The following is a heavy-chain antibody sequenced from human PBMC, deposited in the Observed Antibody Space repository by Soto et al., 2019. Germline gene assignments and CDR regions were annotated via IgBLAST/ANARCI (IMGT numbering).Heavy chain of an antibody. CDR3: AKDAISGDGIWLMDS. Sequence: GGSLRLSCAASGFTFRNYSMTWARQAPGKGLEWVSSLLRSGSSAYYADSVRGRFTISSDTSANSLYLQMDNLRAEDTAIYYCAKDAISGDGIWLMDSWGQGTVVTVSS. CDR1: GFTFRNYS. CDR2: LLRSGSSA. D-gene: IGHD4-17*01. J-gene: IGHJ5*02. V-gene: IGHV3-23*01.